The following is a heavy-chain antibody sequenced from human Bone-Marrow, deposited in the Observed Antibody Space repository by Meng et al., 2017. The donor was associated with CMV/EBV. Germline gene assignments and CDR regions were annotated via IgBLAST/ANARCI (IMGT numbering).Heavy chain of an antibody. V-gene: IGHV3-11*04. CDR3: ARGGAGTDGMDV. CDR1: GFAFSDSY. CDR2: IANSGSTI. Sequence: GGSLRLSCVASGFAFSDSYMSWIRQAPGKGLEWISYIANSGSTIYYADSVKGRFTISRDNAKNSLYLQMNSLRAEDTAVYYCARGGAGTDGMDVWGQGTTVTVSS. D-gene: IGHD6-13*01. J-gene: IGHJ6*02.